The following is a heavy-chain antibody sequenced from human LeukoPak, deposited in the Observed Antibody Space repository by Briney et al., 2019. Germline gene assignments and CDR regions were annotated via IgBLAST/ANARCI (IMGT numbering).Heavy chain of an antibody. J-gene: IGHJ6*03. D-gene: IGHD6-6*01. V-gene: IGHV1-18*01. CDR3: ARDPLGYSSSSWNYYYMDV. Sequence: ASVKVSCKASGYTFTSYGISWVRQAPGQGLEWVGWISAYNGNTNYAQKLQGRVTMTTDTSTSTAYMELRSLRSDDTAVYYCARDPLGYSSSSWNYYYMDVWGKGTTVTVSS. CDR2: ISAYNGNT. CDR1: GYTFTSYG.